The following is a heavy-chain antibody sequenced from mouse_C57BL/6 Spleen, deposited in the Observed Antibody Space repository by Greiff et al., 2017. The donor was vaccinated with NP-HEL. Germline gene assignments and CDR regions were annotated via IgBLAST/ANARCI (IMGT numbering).Heavy chain of an antibody. Sequence: QVQLQQPGAELVKPGASVKLSCKASGYTFTSYWMHWVKQRPGQGLEWIGMIHPNSGSTNYNEKFKSKATLTVDKSSSTAYMPLSSLTSEDSAVYYCASPTGTGDHYFDYWGQGTTLTVSS. CDR2: IHPNSGST. V-gene: IGHV1-64*01. D-gene: IGHD4-1*02. CDR3: ASPTGTGDHYFDY. J-gene: IGHJ2*01. CDR1: GYTFTSYW.